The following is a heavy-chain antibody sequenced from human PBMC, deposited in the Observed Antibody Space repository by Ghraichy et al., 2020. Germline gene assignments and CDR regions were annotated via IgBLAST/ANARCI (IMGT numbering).Heavy chain of an antibody. D-gene: IGHD6-19*01. V-gene: IGHV3-30*18. Sequence: PGKEQKKVAVISYDGTKQQHADSVRGRFTISRDNSLDTVDLRMTSLRPEDTAVYYCAKGLDIYTSGVTGWFESWGKG. CDR3: AKGLDIYTSGVTGWFES. J-gene: IGHJ5*02. CDR2: ISYDGTKQ.